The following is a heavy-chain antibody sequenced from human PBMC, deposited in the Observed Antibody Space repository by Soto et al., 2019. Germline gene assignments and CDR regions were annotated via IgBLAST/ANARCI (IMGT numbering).Heavy chain of an antibody. V-gene: IGHV1-2*04. CDR2: INPNIGSA. D-gene: IGHD2-21*02. CDR3: ARAYCGGDCYPHFDP. Sequence: ASVKVSCKASGYTFTGYYMHWVRQAPGQGLEWMGWINPNIGSANYAQKFQGWVTMTGDTSTSTAYMELSSLRSEDTAVYYCARAYCGGDCYPHFDPWGQGTLVTV. J-gene: IGHJ5*02. CDR1: GYTFTGYY.